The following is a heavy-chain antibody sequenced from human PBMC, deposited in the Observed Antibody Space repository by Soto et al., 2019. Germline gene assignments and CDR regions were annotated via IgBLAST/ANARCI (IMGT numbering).Heavy chain of an antibody. CDR3: TRDSGSYYQNYGMDV. Sequence: PGGSLRLSCTASGFTFGDYAMSWFRQAPGKGQERVGFIRSKANGGTTEYAASVKGRFTISRDDFKSIAYLQMNSLKTEDTAVYYCTRDSGSYYQNYGMDVWGQGTTVT. J-gene: IGHJ6*02. V-gene: IGHV3-49*03. CDR2: IRSKANGGTT. CDR1: GFTFGDYA. D-gene: IGHD1-26*01.